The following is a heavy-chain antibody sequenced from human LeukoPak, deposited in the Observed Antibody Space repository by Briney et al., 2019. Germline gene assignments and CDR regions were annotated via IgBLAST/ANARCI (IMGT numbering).Heavy chain of an antibody. J-gene: IGHJ4*02. CDR1: RFTFSRYW. D-gene: IGHD3-22*01. CDR2: INSDGIST. V-gene: IGHV3-74*01. Sequence: GGSLRLSCAASRFTFSRYWMHWVRQAPGKGLVWVSRINSDGISTSYADSVKRRFTISRDNAKNTLYLQMYSLRAEDTAVYYCARDGNYYDSSGPADYWGQGTLVTVSS. CDR3: ARDGNYYDSSGPADY.